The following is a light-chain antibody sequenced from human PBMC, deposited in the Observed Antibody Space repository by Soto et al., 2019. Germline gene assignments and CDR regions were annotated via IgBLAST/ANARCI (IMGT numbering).Light chain of an antibody. Sequence: QSALTQPASVSGSPGQLITISCTGTSSDVGAYNYVSWYQQHPGKAPKLMIYDVSNRPSGVSNRFSGSKSGNTASLTISGLQAEDEADYYCRSYTSSSTVVFGGGTKLTVL. CDR1: SSDVGAYNY. CDR3: RSYTSSSTVV. V-gene: IGLV2-14*01. J-gene: IGLJ2*01. CDR2: DVS.